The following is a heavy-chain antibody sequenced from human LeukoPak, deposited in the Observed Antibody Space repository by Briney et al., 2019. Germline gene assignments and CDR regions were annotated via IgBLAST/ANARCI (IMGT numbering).Heavy chain of an antibody. Sequence: MTGGSLRLXCAASGFTFSSYSMNWVRQAPGKGLEWVSSISSSSSYIYYADSVKGRFTISRDNAKNSVHLQMNSLRVEDTAVYYCARDPGRRFDPWGQGTLVTVSS. V-gene: IGHV3-21*01. J-gene: IGHJ5*02. CDR2: ISSSSSYI. CDR3: ARDPGRRFDP. CDR1: GFTFSSYS. D-gene: IGHD1-14*01.